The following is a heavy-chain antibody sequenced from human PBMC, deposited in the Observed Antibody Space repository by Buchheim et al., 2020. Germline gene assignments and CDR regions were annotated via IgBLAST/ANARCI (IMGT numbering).Heavy chain of an antibody. V-gene: IGHV4-4*02. CDR3: AKVTSGSPSLDC. CDR1: GGSISSAYW. D-gene: IGHD3-10*01. Sequence: QVQLQESGPGLVKPSGTLSLTCAVSGGSISSAYWWNWVRQPPGKGLEWLGESYHSGSTNYNPSLKSRVTISVDTSKSQFSLRLTSVTAADTAVYYCAKVTSGSPSLDCWGQGTL. CDR2: SYHSGST. J-gene: IGHJ4*02.